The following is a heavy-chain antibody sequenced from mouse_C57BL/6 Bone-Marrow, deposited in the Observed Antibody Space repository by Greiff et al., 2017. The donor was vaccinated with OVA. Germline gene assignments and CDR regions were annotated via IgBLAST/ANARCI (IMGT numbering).Heavy chain of an antibody. CDR1: GYTFTSYW. D-gene: IGHD1-1*01. J-gene: IGHJ3*01. CDR3: APLITTVEFAY. CDR2: IHPSDSDT. Sequence: QVQLQQSGAELVKPGASVKVSCKASGYTFTSYWMHWVKQRPGQGLEWIGRIHPSDSDTNYNQKFKGKATLTVDKSSSTAYMQLSSLTSEDSAVYYCAPLITTVEFAYWGQGTLVTVSA. V-gene: IGHV1-74*01.